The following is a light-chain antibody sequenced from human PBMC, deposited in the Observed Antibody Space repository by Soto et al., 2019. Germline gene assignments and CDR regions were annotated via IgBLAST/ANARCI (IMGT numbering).Light chain of an antibody. J-gene: IGKJ3*01. CDR3: QHLNNYPPFT. Sequence: IQLTQSPSSLSASVGDRVSITCRASQDIKTYLAWYQQKQGKAPKLLISGTFTLQSGVPSRFNGSGSGTDFTLTIRRLQPEDFATYYCQHLNNYPPFTFGPGTKVDLE. V-gene: IGKV1-9*01. CDR2: GTF. CDR1: QDIKTY.